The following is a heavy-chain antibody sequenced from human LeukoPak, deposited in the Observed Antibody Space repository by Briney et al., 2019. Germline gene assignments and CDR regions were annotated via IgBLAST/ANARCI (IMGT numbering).Heavy chain of an antibody. CDR2: ISFDGSNK. CDR1: GFTFSSYA. V-gene: IGHV3-30*04. Sequence: PGGSLRLSCAASGFTFSSYAMHWARQAPGKGLEWVTIISFDGSNKYYADSVKGRFTISRDNAKNSLYLQMNTLRAEDTAVYYCARESLATIGVDYWGQGTLVTVSS. CDR3: ARESLATIGVDY. D-gene: IGHD5-12*01. J-gene: IGHJ4*02.